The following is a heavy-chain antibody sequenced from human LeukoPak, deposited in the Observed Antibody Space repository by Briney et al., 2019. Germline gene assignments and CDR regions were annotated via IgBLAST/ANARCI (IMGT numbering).Heavy chain of an antibody. CDR1: GLIVSSNY. V-gene: IGHV3-66*01. D-gene: IGHD3-16*01. CDR2: IYSAGSI. J-gene: IGHJ3*02. Sequence: GGSLRLSCVASGLIVSSNYMTWVRQAPGKGLEWVSIIYSAGSIDYADSVKGRFTISRDNSKNAVYLQMNNVTGADTAVYYCAREGRGTDAFDIWGQGTIVTVSS. CDR3: AREGRGTDAFDI.